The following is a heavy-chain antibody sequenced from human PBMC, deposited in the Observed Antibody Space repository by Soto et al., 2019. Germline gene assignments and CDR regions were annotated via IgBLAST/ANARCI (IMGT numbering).Heavy chain of an antibody. CDR1: GFSFSSYG. J-gene: IGHJ4*02. Sequence: PGGSLRLSCAASGFSFSSYGMHWVRQAPGKGLERVAMISYDGTDEYYADSVKGRFTISRDNSKNAVYLQMNSLRAEDTAVYYCARSLGMGGDGYNWGQGTLVTVSS. CDR2: ISYDGTDE. CDR3: ARSLGMGGDGYN. D-gene: IGHD3-16*01. V-gene: IGHV3-30*03.